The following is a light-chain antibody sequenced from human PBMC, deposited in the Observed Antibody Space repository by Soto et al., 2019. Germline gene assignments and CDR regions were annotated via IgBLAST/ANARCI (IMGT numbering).Light chain of an antibody. J-gene: IGKJ4*01. CDR1: QSVLYSSDNKSY. CDR3: QQYYSTPLT. Sequence: DIVMTQSPDSLAVSLGERATINCKSSQSVLYSSDNKSYLAWYQQKPGQPPKLLIYWASTRESGVPDRFSGSGSGTDFTLTISSLQAGDVAVYYCQQYYSTPLTFGGGTKVEIK. V-gene: IGKV4-1*01. CDR2: WAS.